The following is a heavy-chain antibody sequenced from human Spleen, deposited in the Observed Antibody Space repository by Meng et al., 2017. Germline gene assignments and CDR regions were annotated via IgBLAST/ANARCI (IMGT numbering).Heavy chain of an antibody. D-gene: IGHD3-10*01. CDR2: ISGSGGST. V-gene: IGHV3-23*01. CDR1: GFTFSSYA. J-gene: IGHJ4*02. Sequence: GESLKISCAASGFTFSSYAMSWVRQAPGKGLEWVSAISGSGGSTYYADSVKGRFTISRDNSKNTLYLQMNSLRAEDTAVYYCAKDTYGSGSYYNPLHFDYWGQGTLVTVSS. CDR3: AKDTYGSGSYYNPLHFDY.